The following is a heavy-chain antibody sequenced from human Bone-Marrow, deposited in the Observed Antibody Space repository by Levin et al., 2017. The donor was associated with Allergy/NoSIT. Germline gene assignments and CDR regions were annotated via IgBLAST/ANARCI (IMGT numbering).Heavy chain of an antibody. J-gene: IGHJ4*02. V-gene: IGHV7-4-1*02. CDR3: ARAMRYYSENYIIDY. CDR2: LNTNTGVP. CDR1: GYNFETYG. D-gene: IGHD3-10*01. Sequence: ASVKVSCKASGYNFETYGLIWVRQAPGQGLEWMGWLNTNTGVPTYAQAFRGRFAFALDTSVNTAFLQISSLKAEDTGVYYCARAMRYYSENYIIDYWGQGTLVTVSS.